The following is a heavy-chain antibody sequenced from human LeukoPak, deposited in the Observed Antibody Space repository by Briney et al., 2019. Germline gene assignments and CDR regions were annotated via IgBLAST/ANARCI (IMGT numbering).Heavy chain of an antibody. D-gene: IGHD4-17*01. CDR2: IYYSGST. J-gene: IGHJ4*02. CDR1: GGSISSGGYD. V-gene: IGHV4-31*03. CDR3: ARAQEDYGDYVGYFDY. Sequence: PSQTLSLTCTVSGGSISSGGYDWSWIRQHPGKGLEWIGYIYYSGSTYYNPSLKSRVTISVDTSKNQFSLKLSSVTAADTAVYYCARAQEDYGDYVGYFDYWGQGTLVTVSS.